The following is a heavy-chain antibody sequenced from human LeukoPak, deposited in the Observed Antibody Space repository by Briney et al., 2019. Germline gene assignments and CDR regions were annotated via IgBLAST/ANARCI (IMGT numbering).Heavy chain of an antibody. V-gene: IGHV1-18*01. CDR2: ISPYNGAT. CDR3: ARDSDWNVDY. Sequence: ASVKVSCEASGYTFTSYGISWVRQAPGQGLEWLGWISPYNGATEYAQNLQDRVSMTTDTSTNTAYIEVRSLKSDDTAVYYCARDSDWNVDYWGQGTLVTVSS. CDR1: GYTFTSYG. J-gene: IGHJ4*02. D-gene: IGHD1-1*01.